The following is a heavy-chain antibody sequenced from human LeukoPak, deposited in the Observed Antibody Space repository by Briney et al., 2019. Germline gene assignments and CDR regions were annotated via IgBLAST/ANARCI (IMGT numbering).Heavy chain of an antibody. V-gene: IGHV3-23*01. CDR1: GFTFSDYY. CDR3: AKTAWEAGLCFDY. Sequence: GGSLRLSCAASGFTFSDYYMSWIRQAPGKGLEWVSAISGSGGSTYYADSVKGRFTISRDNSKNTLYLQMNSLRAEDTAVYYCAKTAWEAGLCFDYWGQGTLVTVSS. D-gene: IGHD5-18*01. CDR2: ISGSGGST. J-gene: IGHJ4*02.